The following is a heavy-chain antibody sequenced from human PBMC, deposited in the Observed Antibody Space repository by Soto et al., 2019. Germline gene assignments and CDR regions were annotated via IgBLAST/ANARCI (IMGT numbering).Heavy chain of an antibody. V-gene: IGHV1-2*04. CDR3: ARWGYCSGGSCYSSDAFDI. Sequence: ASVKVSCKASGYTFTGYYMRWVRQAPGQGLEWMGWINPNSGGTNYAQKFQGWVTMTRDTSISTAYMELSRLRSDDTAVYCCARWGYCSGGSCYSSDAFDIWGQGTMVTVSS. J-gene: IGHJ3*02. CDR2: INPNSGGT. D-gene: IGHD2-15*01. CDR1: GYTFTGYY.